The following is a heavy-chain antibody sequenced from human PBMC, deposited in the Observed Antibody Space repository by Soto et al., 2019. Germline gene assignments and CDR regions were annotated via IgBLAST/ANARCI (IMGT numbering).Heavy chain of an antibody. CDR1: GVTFSSYA. V-gene: IGHV1-69*05. J-gene: IGHJ6*03. CDR3: ARGVYYDYIWGSYRHGDGHFYYYYMDV. CDR2: LNPNFGTA. Sequence: GASVKVSCKASGVTFSSYAISWVRQSPGQGLEWMGGLNPNFGTANYAQKFQGRVTMTRNTSISTAYMELNSLRSEDTAVYYCARGVYYDYIWGSYRHGDGHFYYYYMDVWGKGTTVTVYS. D-gene: IGHD3-16*02.